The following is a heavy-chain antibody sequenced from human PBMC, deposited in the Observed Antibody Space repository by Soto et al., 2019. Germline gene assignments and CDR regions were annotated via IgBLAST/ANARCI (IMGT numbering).Heavy chain of an antibody. CDR1: GFSFDMNKAR. J-gene: IGHJ4*02. D-gene: IGHD3-16*01. CDR2: IYWDGDE. CDR3: VKGTLGTYGHVYFEH. Sequence: QITLKETGPPLVKPTQTLTLTCTFSGFSFDMNKARVGWVRXPXXXXXXXXSLIYWDGDEHYSPSLKNRLSITKDTSKDQVVLTLTDVHPADTATYYCVKGTLGTYGHVYFEHWCQGTLVTVSS. V-gene: IGHV2-5*02.